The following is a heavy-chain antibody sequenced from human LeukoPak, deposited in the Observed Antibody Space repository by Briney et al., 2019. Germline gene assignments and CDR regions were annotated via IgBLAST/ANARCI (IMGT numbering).Heavy chain of an antibody. D-gene: IGHD3-3*02. CDR1: GFTFSSYA. Sequence: GGSLRLSCAASGFTFSSYAMHWVRQAPGKGLEWVAVISYDGSNKYYADSVKGRFTISRDNSKNTLYLQMNSLRAEDTAVYYCARVAIDIPTDIWGQGTMVTVSS. CDR2: ISYDGSNK. J-gene: IGHJ3*02. CDR3: ARVAIDIPTDI. V-gene: IGHV3-30-3*01.